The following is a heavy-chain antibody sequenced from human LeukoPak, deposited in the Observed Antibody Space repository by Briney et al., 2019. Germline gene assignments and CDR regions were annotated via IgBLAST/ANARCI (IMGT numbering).Heavy chain of an antibody. CDR1: GYSFTSYW. D-gene: IGHD5-24*01. CDR2: IYPGDSDT. CDR3: ARHSSRDGYNYYYYYGMDV. J-gene: IGHJ6*02. V-gene: IGHV5-51*01. Sequence: GESLKISCKGSGYSFTSYWIGWVRQMPGKGLEWMGTIYPGDSDTRYSPSFQGQVTISADKSISTAYLQWSSLKASDTAMYYCARHSSRDGYNYYYYYGMDVWGQGTTVTVSS.